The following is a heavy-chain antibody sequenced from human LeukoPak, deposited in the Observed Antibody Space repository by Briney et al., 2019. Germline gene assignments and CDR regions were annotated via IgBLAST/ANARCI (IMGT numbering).Heavy chain of an antibody. J-gene: IGHJ3*02. Sequence: GGSLRLSCAASGFTFSSYSMNWVRQAPGKGLEWVSSISSSSSYIYYADSVEGRFTISRDNAKNSLYLQMNSLRAEDTAVYYCARAFGYCSSTSCPDAFDIWGQGTMVTVSS. CDR2: ISSSSSYI. CDR3: ARAFGYCSSTSCPDAFDI. V-gene: IGHV3-21*01. CDR1: GFTFSSYS. D-gene: IGHD2-2*01.